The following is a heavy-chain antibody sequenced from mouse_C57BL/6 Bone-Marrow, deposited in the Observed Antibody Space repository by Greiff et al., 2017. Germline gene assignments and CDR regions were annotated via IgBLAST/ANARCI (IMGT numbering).Heavy chain of an antibody. CDR1: GYTFTSYW. CDR2: INPSSGYT. J-gene: IGHJ2*01. D-gene: IGHD2-1*01. Sequence: QVQLQQSGAELAKPGASVKLSCKASGYTFTSYWMHWVKQRPGQGLEWIGYINPSSGYTKYNQKFKDKATLTADKSSSTAYMQLSSLTSEDSAVYYCARCGEIYYGLFDYWGQGTTLTVSA. CDR3: ARCGEIYYGLFDY. V-gene: IGHV1-7*01.